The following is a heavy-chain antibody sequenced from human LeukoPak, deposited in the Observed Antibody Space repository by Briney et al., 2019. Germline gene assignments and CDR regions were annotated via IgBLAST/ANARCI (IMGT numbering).Heavy chain of an antibody. D-gene: IGHD2-2*02. CDR2: INHSGST. CDR1: GGSFSGYY. CDR3: ARTRISDCSSTSCYNAMTDY. J-gene: IGHJ4*02. Sequence: NPSETLSLTCAVYGGSFSGYYWSWIRQPPGKGLEWIGEINHSGSTNYNPSLKSRVTIPVDTSKNQFSLKLSSVTAADTAVYYCARTRISDCSSTSCYNAMTDYWGQGTLVTVSS. V-gene: IGHV4-34*01.